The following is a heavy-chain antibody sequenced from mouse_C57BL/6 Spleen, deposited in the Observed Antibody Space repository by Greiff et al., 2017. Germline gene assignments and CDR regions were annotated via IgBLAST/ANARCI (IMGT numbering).Heavy chain of an antibody. Sequence: QVQLQQPGAELVKPGASVKLSCKASGYTFTSYWMQWVKQRPGQGLEWIGGIDPSDSYTNYNQKFKGKATLTVDTSSSTAYMQLSSLTSDDSAVYYCARRGFCNYFDYWGQGTTLTVSS. CDR1: GYTFTSYW. CDR3: ARRGFCNYFDY. CDR2: IDPSDSYT. D-gene: IGHD3-1*01. J-gene: IGHJ2*01. V-gene: IGHV1-50*01.